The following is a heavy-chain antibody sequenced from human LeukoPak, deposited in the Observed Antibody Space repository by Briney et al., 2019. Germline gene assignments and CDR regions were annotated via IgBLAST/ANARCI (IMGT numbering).Heavy chain of an antibody. CDR3: AKDPNCSSTSCYNVLGESGYR. D-gene: IGHD2-2*02. CDR2: ISSTGGSA. V-gene: IGHV3-23*01. CDR1: GFTFINYA. Sequence: GGSLRLSCAASGFTFINYAMSWVHQAPGKGLEWVSAISSTGGSAYYADSLKGRFTISRDNSKNTLYLQMNSLRAEDTAVYYCAKDPNCSSTSCYNVLGESGYRWGQGTLVTVSS. J-gene: IGHJ4*02.